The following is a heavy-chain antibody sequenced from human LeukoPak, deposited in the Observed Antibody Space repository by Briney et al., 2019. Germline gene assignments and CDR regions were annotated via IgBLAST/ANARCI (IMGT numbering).Heavy chain of an antibody. Sequence: SETLSLTCTVSGGSISSYYWSWIRQPPGKGLEWIGYIYYSGSTNYNPSLKSRVTISVDTSKNQFSLKLSSVTAADTAVYYCARDLGRGYDSKYDYDGMDVWGKGTTVTVSS. J-gene: IGHJ6*04. CDR2: IYYSGST. V-gene: IGHV4-59*01. D-gene: IGHD5-12*01. CDR3: ARDLGRGYDSKYDYDGMDV. CDR1: GGSISSYY.